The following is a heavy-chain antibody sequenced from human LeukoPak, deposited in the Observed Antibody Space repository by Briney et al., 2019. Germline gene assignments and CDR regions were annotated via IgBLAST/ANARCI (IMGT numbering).Heavy chain of an antibody. D-gene: IGHD5-12*01. CDR1: GYTFTSYY. V-gene: IGHV1-46*01. CDR3: ARVNSGYDSPPGI. J-gene: IGHJ4*02. Sequence: ASVKVSCKASGYTFTSYYMHWVRQAPGQGLEWMGIINPSGGSTSYAQKFQGRITMTRDTSTSTVYMELSSLRSEDTAVYYCARVNSGYDSPPGIWGQGTLVTVSS. CDR2: INPSGGST.